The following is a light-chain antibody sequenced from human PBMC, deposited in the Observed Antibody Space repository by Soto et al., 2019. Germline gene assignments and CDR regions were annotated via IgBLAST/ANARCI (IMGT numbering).Light chain of an antibody. CDR1: QNIGDS. CDR3: QHSWT. Sequence: DFQMSQSPSSLSASVGDRVTITCRASQNIGDSLNWYQQKPGKAPKLLIYAASSLQSRVPSRFSGSGSGTDFTLTVSSLQPEDFASYYCQHSWTFGQGTKLEI. V-gene: IGKV1-39*01. J-gene: IGKJ2*01. CDR2: AAS.